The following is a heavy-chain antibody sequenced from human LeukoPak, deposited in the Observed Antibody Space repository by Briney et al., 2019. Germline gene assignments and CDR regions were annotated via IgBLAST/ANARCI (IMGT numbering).Heavy chain of an antibody. CDR1: GYTFTSYG. CDR3: ARKPPSFVMVVAALDY. Sequence: GASVKVSCKASGYTFTSYGISWVRQAPGQGLEWMAWISAYNGNTNYAQKLQGRVTLTTDTSTSTAYMELRSLRSDDTAVYYCARKPPSFVMVVAALDYWGQGTLVTVSS. J-gene: IGHJ4*02. V-gene: IGHV1-18*04. D-gene: IGHD2-15*01. CDR2: ISAYNGNT.